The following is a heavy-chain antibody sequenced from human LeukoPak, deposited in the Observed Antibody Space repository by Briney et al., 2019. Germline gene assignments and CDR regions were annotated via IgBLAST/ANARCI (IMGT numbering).Heavy chain of an antibody. D-gene: IGHD2-15*01. V-gene: IGHV1-69*05. J-gene: IGHJ3*02. CDR1: GGTFSSYA. CDR2: IIPIFGTA. Sequence: SVKVSCKASGGTFSSYAISWVRQAPGQGLEWMGRIIPIFGTANYAQKFQGRVTITTDESTSTAYMELSSLRSEDTTVYYCAREVVVVVAATQGAFDIWGQGTMVTVSS. CDR3: AREVVVVVAATQGAFDI.